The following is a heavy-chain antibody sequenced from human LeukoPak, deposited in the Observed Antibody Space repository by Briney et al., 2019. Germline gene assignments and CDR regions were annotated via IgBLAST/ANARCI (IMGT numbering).Heavy chain of an antibody. Sequence: PAGTLSLTCTVSGGSVSSGTYYWSWIRQPPGKGLEWIGYIYYSGNTEYNPSLKSRVTILLDTSKNQFSLKLSSVTAADTAVYYCARGGDILTGYCFDYWGQGTLVTVSS. V-gene: IGHV4-61*01. D-gene: IGHD3-9*01. CDR2: IYYSGNT. CDR1: GGSVSSGTYY. J-gene: IGHJ4*02. CDR3: ARGGDILTGYCFDY.